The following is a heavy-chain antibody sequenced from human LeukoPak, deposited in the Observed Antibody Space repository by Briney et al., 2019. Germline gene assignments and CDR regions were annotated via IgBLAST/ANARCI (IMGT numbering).Heavy chain of an antibody. CDR2: IIPIFGTA. V-gene: IGHV1-69*13. Sequence: GASVKVSCKASGGTFSSYAISWVRQAPGQGLEWMGGIIPIFGTANYAQKFQGRVTITADESTSTAYMELSSLRSEDTAVYYCARGRAARDNYFDYWGQETLVTVSS. CDR1: GGTFSSYA. J-gene: IGHJ4*02. D-gene: IGHD2-15*01. CDR3: ARGRAARDNYFDY.